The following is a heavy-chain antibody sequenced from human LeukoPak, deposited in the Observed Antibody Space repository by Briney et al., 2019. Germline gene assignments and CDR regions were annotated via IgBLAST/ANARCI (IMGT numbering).Heavy chain of an antibody. CDR3: AREYCSSTSCYSGRFDP. V-gene: IGHV1-8*01. D-gene: IGHD2-2*01. J-gene: IGHJ5*02. Sequence: ASVKVSCKASGYTFTSYDINWVRQATGQGLEWMGWMNPNSGNTGYAQKFQGRVTMTRNTSISTAYMELSSLRSEDTAVYYCAREYCSSTSCYSGRFDPWGQGTLVTVSS. CDR1: GYTFTSYD. CDR2: MNPNSGNT.